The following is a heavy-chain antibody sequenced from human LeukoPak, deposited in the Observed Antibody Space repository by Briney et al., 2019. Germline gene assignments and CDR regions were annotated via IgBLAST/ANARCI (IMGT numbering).Heavy chain of an antibody. CDR2: INSDGSST. V-gene: IGHV3-74*01. CDR3: ARVPPPEGSGNTYYYYYYMDV. D-gene: IGHD1-26*01. Sequence: GGSLRLSCAASGHTFSSYWMHWVRHAPGKGLVWVSRINSDGSSTSYADSVKGRFTISRDNAKNTLYLQMNSLRAEDTAVYYCARVPPPEGSGNTYYYYYYMDVWGKGTTVTVSS. J-gene: IGHJ6*03. CDR1: GHTFSSYW.